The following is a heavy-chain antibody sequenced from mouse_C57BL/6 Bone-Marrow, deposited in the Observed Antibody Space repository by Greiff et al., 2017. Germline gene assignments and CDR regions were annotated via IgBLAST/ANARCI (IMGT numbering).Heavy chain of an antibody. D-gene: IGHD3-3*01. CDR1: GFTFSDYG. CDR2: ISSGSSTI. V-gene: IGHV5-17*01. Sequence: EVKGVESGGGLVKPGGSLKLSCAASGFTFSDYGMHWVRQAPEKGLEWVAYISSGSSTIYYADKVKGRFTISRDNAKNTLFLQMTRLMSEDTAMYYFARGGTSGGFFDYWGQRTTLTGSS. J-gene: IGHJ2*01. CDR3: ARGGTSGGFFDY.